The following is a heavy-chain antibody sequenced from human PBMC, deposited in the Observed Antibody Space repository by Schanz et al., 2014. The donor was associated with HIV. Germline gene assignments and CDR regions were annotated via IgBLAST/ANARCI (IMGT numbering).Heavy chain of an antibody. CDR3: ARSPDWAGTDAFDI. Sequence: QVQLVESGGSVVQPGRSLRLSCAASGFTFSNFAMHWVRQAPGKGLEWAAVIWYDGSYKYYADSVKGRFTISRDNPKNTLYLQMNSLRAEDTAIYYCARSPDWAGTDAFDIWGQGTTVTVSS. J-gene: IGHJ3*02. CDR2: IWYDGSYK. V-gene: IGHV3-33*01. CDR1: GFTFSNFA. D-gene: IGHD6-19*01.